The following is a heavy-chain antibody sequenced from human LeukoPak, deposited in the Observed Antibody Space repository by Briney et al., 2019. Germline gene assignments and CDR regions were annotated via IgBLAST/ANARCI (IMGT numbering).Heavy chain of an antibody. CDR1: GFTVSSNY. CDR2: IYSGGST. J-gene: IGHJ1*01. Sequence: GGSLRLSCAASGFTVSSNYMSWVRQAPGKGLEWVSVIYSGGSTYYADSVKGRFTISRDNSKNTLYLQMNSLRAEDTAVYYCAKGTSAQQLVFQHWGQGTLVTVSS. V-gene: IGHV3-53*01. D-gene: IGHD6-13*01. CDR3: AKGTSAQQLVFQH.